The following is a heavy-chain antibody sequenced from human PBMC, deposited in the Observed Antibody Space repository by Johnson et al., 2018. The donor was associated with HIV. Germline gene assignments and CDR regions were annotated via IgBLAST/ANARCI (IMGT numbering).Heavy chain of an antibody. CDR2: IRYDGSNK. V-gene: IGHV3-30*02. CDR3: ARGRWLHLGAFDI. D-gene: IGHD5-24*01. Sequence: QVQLVESGGGLVKPGGSLRLSCAASGFTFSDYYMNWIRQAPGKGLEWVAVIRYDGSNKYYADSVKGRFTISRDNANNTLYLKMNLLRADDTAVYYCARGRWLHLGAFDIWGQGTMVTVSS. J-gene: IGHJ3*02. CDR1: GFTFSDYY.